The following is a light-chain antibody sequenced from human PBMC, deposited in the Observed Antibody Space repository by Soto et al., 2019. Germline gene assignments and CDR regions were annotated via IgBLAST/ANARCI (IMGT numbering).Light chain of an antibody. CDR3: QQYGSPLT. J-gene: IGKJ4*01. CDR2: DAS. Sequence: DIQMTQSPSTLSASVGDRVTITCRARQSISSWLAWYQQKPGKAPKLLIYDASSLESGVPSRFSGSGSGTEFTLTISRLEPEDFAVYYCQQYGSPLTFGGGTKVDIK. V-gene: IGKV1-5*01. CDR1: QSISSW.